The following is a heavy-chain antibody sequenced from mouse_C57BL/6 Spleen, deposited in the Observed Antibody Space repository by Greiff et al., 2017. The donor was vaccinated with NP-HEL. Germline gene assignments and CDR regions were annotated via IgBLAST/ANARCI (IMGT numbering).Heavy chain of an antibody. J-gene: IGHJ3*01. CDR3: ASTAQATSWFAY. D-gene: IGHD3-2*02. CDR2: IDPSDSYT. Sequence: VQLQQPGAELVMPGASVKLSCKASGYTFTSYWMHWVKQRPGQGLEWIGEIDPSDSYTNYNQKFTGKSTLTVDKSSSTAYMQLSSLTSEDSAVYYCASTAQATSWFAYWGQGTLVTVSA. CDR1: GYTFTSYW. V-gene: IGHV1-69*01.